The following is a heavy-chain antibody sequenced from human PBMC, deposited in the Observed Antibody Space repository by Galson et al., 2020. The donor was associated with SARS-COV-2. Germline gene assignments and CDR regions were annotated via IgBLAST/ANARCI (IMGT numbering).Heavy chain of an antibody. CDR2: IGTSPSNT. CDR1: GFTFSNYA. D-gene: IGHD1-26*01. Sequence: GGSLRLSCVASGFTFSNYAMSWVRQAPGKGLEWVSVIGTSPSNTNYAESVKGRFTISRDNSKNTVYIQMNSLRAEDTAVYYCESRVGTTVSWGQGTLVIVSS. CDR3: ESRVGTTVS. J-gene: IGHJ5*02. V-gene: IGHV3-23*01.